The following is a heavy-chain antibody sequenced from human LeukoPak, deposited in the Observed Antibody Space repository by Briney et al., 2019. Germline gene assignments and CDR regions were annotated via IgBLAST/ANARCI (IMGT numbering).Heavy chain of an antibody. CDR2: ISGDVDNT. J-gene: IGHJ4*02. V-gene: IGHV3-23*01. CDR3: ATDRQLRYFDH. D-gene: IGHD4-17*01. Sequence: GSLRLSCATSGFNFRTYAMSWVRQAPGKGLEWVSVISGDVDNTYYGDSMKGRFTISRDTSKNILYLQMNSLRAEDTAVYYCATDRQLRYFDHWGQGTLVTVSS. CDR1: GFNFRTYA.